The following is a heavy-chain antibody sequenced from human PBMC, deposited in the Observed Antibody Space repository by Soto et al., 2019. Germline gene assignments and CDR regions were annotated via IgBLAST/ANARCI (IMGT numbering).Heavy chain of an antibody. D-gene: IGHD3-22*01. CDR3: AKEMLTMLVVVITPFDY. CDR2: ISGSGGST. CDR1: GFTFSSYA. Sequence: PGGSLRLSCAASGFTFSSYAMSWVRQAPGKGLEWVSAISGSGGSTYYADSVKGRFTISRDNSKNTLYLQMNSLRAEDTAVYYCAKEMLTMLVVVITPFDYWGQGTLVTVSS. J-gene: IGHJ4*02. V-gene: IGHV3-23*01.